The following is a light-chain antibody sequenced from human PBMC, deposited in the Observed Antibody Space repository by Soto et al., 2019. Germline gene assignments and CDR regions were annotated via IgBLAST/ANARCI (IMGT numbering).Light chain of an antibody. Sequence: QSALTQPASVSGSPGQSITISCTGTSSDVGGYNYVSWYQQHPGKAPKVMIYDVSNRPSGVSNRFSGSKSGNTASLSISGLQVEDEADYYCSSYTSSSTYVFGTGNKGTVL. J-gene: IGLJ1*01. CDR3: SSYTSSSTYV. CDR2: DVS. CDR1: SSDVGGYNY. V-gene: IGLV2-14*01.